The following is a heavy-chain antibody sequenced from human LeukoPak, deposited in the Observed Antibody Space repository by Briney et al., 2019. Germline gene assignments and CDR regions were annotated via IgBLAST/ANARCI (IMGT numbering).Heavy chain of an antibody. J-gene: IGHJ4*02. CDR3: ARERTSGWDAFDF. Sequence: GGSLRLSCAASGFTFRNYEMNWVRQAPGKGLEWVSYISSSGSTIYYADSVKGRFTISRDNAKNTLYLQMNSLRAEDTAVYYCARERTSGWDAFDFWGQGTLVTVSS. V-gene: IGHV3-48*03. CDR2: ISSSGSTI. CDR1: GFTFRNYE. D-gene: IGHD6-19*01.